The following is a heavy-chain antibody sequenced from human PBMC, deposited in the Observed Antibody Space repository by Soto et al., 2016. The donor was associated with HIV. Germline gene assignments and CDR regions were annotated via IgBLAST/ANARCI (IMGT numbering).Heavy chain of an antibody. CDR3: ARGGVDCSGRSCYDVFDY. J-gene: IGHJ4*02. D-gene: IGHD2-15*01. CDR2: INPNSGGT. V-gene: IGHV1-2*02. Sequence: QVQLVQSGAEVKKPGASVKVSCKASGYTFTGYYMQWVRQAPGQGLEWMGWINPNSGGTNYAQKFQGRVTMIRDTSISTAYMELSRLRFDDTAVYYCARGGVDCSGRSCYDVFDYWARERWSPSPQ. CDR1: GYTFTGYY.